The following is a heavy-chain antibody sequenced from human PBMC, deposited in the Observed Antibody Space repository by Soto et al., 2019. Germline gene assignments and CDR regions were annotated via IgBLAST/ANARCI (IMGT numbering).Heavy chain of an antibody. D-gene: IGHD1-26*01. CDR2: IIPIFGTA. V-gene: IGHV1-69*13. CDR3: AKLWWEQLEGDTWFDP. J-gene: IGHJ5*02. CDR1: GGTFSSYA. Sequence: SVKVSCKASGGTFSSYAISWVRQAPGQGLEWMGGIIPIFGTANYAQKFQGRVTITADESTSTAYMELSSLRSEDTAVYYCAKLWWEQLEGDTWFDPWGQGTLVTVSS.